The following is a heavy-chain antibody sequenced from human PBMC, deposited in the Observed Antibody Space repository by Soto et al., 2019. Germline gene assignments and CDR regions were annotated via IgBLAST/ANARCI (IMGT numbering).Heavy chain of an antibody. Sequence: QVQLQESGPGLVKPSQTLSLICTVSGVSINSDDNYWSWVRQPPGKRLEWIGYIYYSGSTSYNPSLKSRLMISMDTSNNQFSLTLSSVTAADSAVYYCAGVNQRRAYNWFDPWGQGTLVTVSS. V-gene: IGHV4-30-4*01. J-gene: IGHJ5*02. D-gene: IGHD2-2*01. CDR3: AGVNQRRAYNWFDP. CDR1: GVSINSDDNY. CDR2: IYYSGST.